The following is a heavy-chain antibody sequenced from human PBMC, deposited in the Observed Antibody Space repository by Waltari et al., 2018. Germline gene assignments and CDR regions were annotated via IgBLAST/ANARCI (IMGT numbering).Heavy chain of an antibody. J-gene: IGHJ3*01. Sequence: EVHLVESGGGLVQPVGSLRLSCAASGVTLSRSWIHWVRQSPGKGLMWVSRINNDGSSTVYADSVKGRFTISRDDAKNTVSLQMNNLSAEDTALYYCARAGLLGAFDVWGQGTMVTVSS. CDR3: ARAGLLGAFDV. D-gene: IGHD2-15*01. CDR1: GVTLSRSW. CDR2: INNDGSST. V-gene: IGHV3-74*03.